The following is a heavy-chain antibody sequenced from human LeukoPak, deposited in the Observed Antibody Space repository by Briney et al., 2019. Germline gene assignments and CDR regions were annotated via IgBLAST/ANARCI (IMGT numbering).Heavy chain of an antibody. CDR1: GFTFSSYA. Sequence: GGSLRLSCAASGFTFSSYAMSWVRQAPGKGLEWVSAISGIGGSTYYADSVKGRFTISRDNSKNTLYLQMNSLRAEDTAVYYCAKGTGVRGALGAFDIWGQGTMVTVSS. J-gene: IGHJ3*02. D-gene: IGHD3-10*01. V-gene: IGHV3-23*01. CDR3: AKGTGVRGALGAFDI. CDR2: ISGIGGST.